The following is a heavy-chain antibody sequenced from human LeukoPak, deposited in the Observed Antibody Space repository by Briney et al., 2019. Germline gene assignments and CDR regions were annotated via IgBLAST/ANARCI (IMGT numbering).Heavy chain of an antibody. CDR3: ARAGPYSYGYGRSTLFDY. D-gene: IGHD5-18*01. CDR2: INHSGST. V-gene: IGHV4-34*01. CDR1: GGSFSGYY. Sequence: SETLSLTCAVYGGSFSGYYWSWIRQPPGKGLEWIGEINHSGSTNYNPSLKSRVTISVDTSKNQFSLKLSSVTAADTAVYYCARAGPYSYGYGRSTLFDYWGQGVPVTVSS. J-gene: IGHJ4*02.